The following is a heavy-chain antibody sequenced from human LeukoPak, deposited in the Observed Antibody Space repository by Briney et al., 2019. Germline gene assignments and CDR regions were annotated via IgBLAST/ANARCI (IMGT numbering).Heavy chain of an antibody. CDR3: ARGGDGSGSSYLY. J-gene: IGHJ4*02. Sequence: ASLKVSCKASGCTFINYYMHWVRQAPGQGLEWMGIINPSGGSTRYAQKSQGRVSMTRDTSTSTVYMELSSLRSEDTAVYYCARGGDGSGSSYLYWGQGTLVTVSS. CDR1: GCTFINYY. V-gene: IGHV1-46*01. D-gene: IGHD3-10*01. CDR2: INPSGGST.